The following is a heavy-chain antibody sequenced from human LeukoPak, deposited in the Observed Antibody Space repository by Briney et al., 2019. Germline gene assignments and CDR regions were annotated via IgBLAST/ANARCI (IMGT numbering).Heavy chain of an antibody. D-gene: IGHD3-3*01. J-gene: IGHJ6*02. CDR3: ARLTASYDFWSGYLGGYYGMDV. CDR1: GGSISSYY. V-gene: IGHV4-59*01. Sequence: SETLSLTCTVSGGSISSYYWSWIRQPPGKGLEWIGYIYYSGSTNYNPSLKSRVTISVDTSKNQFSLKLSSVTAADTAAYYCARLTASYDFWSGYLGGYYGMDVWGQGTTVTVSS. CDR2: IYYSGST.